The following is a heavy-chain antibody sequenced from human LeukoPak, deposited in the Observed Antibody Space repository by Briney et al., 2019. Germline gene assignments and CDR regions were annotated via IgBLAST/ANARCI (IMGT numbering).Heavy chain of an antibody. CDR2: INAGNGNT. J-gene: IGHJ4*02. V-gene: IGHV1-3*03. D-gene: IGHD2-2*01. CDR3: ARVKCSSTSCYAPFDY. Sequence: GASVKVSCKASGYTFTSYAMHWVRQAPGQRLEWMGWINAGNGNTKYSQEFQGRVTITRDTSASTAYMELSSLRSEDMAVYYCARVKCSSTSCYAPFDYWGQGTLVTVSS. CDR1: GYTFTSYA.